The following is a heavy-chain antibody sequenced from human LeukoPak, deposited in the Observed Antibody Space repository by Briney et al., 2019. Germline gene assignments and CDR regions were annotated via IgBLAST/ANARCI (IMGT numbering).Heavy chain of an antibody. CDR3: ARERGYSYGYYL. CDR1: GYTFTGYY. D-gene: IGHD5-18*01. Sequence: ASVKVSCKASGYTFTGYYMHWVRQAPGQGLEWMGRINPNSGGTNYAQKFQGRVTMTRDTSISTAYMELSRLGSDDTAVYYCARERGYSYGYYLWGQGTLVTVSS. J-gene: IGHJ4*02. CDR2: INPNSGGT. V-gene: IGHV1-2*06.